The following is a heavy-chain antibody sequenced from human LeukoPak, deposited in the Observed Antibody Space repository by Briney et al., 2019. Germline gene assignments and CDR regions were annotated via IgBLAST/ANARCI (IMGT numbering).Heavy chain of an antibody. V-gene: IGHV3-33*01. J-gene: IGHJ4*02. CDR1: GFTFSSYG. Sequence: GGSLRLSCTASGFTFSSYGMHWVRQAPGKGLEWVAVIWYDGSNKYYADSVKGRFTISRDNSKNTLYLQMNSLRAEDTAVYYCARVGRQLLFDYWGQGTLVTVSS. D-gene: IGHD2-2*01. CDR3: ARVGRQLLFDY. CDR2: IWYDGSNK.